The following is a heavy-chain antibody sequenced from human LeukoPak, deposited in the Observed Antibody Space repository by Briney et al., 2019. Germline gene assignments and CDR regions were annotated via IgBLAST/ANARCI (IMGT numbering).Heavy chain of an antibody. CDR1: GFTFSNAW. CDR3: TTATVTTLFDY. Sequence: PGGSLRLSCAASGFTFSNAWMSWVRQAPGKGLEWVGRKTDGGTTDYAAPVKGRFTISRDESKNTLYLQMNSLKTEDTAVYYCTTATVTTLFDYWGQGTLVTVSS. CDR2: KTDGGTT. V-gene: IGHV3-15*01. J-gene: IGHJ4*02. D-gene: IGHD4-17*01.